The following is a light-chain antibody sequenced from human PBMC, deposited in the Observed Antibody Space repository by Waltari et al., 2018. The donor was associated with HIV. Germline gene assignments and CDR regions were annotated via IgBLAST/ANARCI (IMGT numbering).Light chain of an antibody. Sequence: DIQMTQSPSSLSASVGDRVNITCRASQRISSYLHWYQQKPGKAPKLLISAAFNLQSGVPSRFSRVRSGTDFTLTIGSLQVEDLATYYCQQSYSSPPTFGQGTNLEIK. CDR2: AAF. V-gene: IGKV1-39*01. J-gene: IGKJ2*01. CDR1: QRISSY. CDR3: QQSYSSPPT.